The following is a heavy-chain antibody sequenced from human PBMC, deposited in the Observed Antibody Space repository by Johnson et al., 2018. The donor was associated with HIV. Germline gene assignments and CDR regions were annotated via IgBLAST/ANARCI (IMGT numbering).Heavy chain of an antibody. Sequence: EVQVVESGGGLVQPGGSLRLSCAASGFTFSSYAMSWVRQAPGKGLEWVSVIYSGGNTYYADSVKGRFSISRDNSKNTVYLQMNNLRAEDTAVYYCARGKWLDAFDIWGQGTMVTVSS. D-gene: IGHD6-19*01. V-gene: IGHV3-66*01. CDR3: ARGKWLDAFDI. J-gene: IGHJ3*02. CDR2: IYSGGNT. CDR1: GFTFSSYA.